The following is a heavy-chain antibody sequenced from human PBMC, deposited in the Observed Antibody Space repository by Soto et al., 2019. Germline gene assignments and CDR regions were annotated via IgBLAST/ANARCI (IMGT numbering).Heavy chain of an antibody. D-gene: IGHD6-19*01. V-gene: IGHV3-23*01. Sequence: SAASEFKFGSVARRWVIKAQGKGLEWVSDISGSGGSTYYADSVKGRFTISRDNSKNTLYLQMNSLRAEDTAIYYCAKDQEAVLGTPTFDYSGQATLVTGPS. CDR3: AKDQEAVLGTPTFDY. CDR1: EFKFGSVA. CDR2: ISGSGGST. J-gene: IGHJ4*02.